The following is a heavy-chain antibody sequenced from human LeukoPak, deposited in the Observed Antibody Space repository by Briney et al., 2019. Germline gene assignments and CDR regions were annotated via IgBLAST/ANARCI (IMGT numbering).Heavy chain of an antibody. V-gene: IGHV3-48*04. Sequence: GGSLRLSCAASGFTFSSYSMNWVRQAPGKGLEWLSYIRSSDSTTYYADSVKGRFTISRDNAKNSLYLQMDSLRVEDTAVYYCAKRADSSAHSFDYWGQGTLVTVSS. CDR3: AKRADSSAHSFDY. CDR1: GFTFSSYS. J-gene: IGHJ4*02. D-gene: IGHD3-22*01. CDR2: IRSSDSTT.